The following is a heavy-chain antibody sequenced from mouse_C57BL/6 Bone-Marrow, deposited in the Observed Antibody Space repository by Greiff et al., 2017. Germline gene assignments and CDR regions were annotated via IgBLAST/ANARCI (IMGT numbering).Heavy chain of an antibody. D-gene: IGHD3-2*02. CDR1: GYAFSSYW. CDR2: IYPGDGDT. CDR3: ARGGQLRLRFAY. J-gene: IGHJ3*01. V-gene: IGHV1-80*01. Sequence: VKLVESGAELVKPGASVKISCKASGYAFSSYWMNWVKQRPGKGLEWIGQIYPGDGDTNYNGKFKGKATLTADNSSSTAYMQLSSLTSEDSAVYFCARGGQLRLRFAYWGQGTLVTVSA.